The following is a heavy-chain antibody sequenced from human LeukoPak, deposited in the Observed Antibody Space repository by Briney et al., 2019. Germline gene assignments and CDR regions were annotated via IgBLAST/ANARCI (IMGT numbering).Heavy chain of an antibody. J-gene: IGHJ4*02. D-gene: IGHD2-2*02. V-gene: IGHV3-30*02. Sequence: GGSLRLSCAASGFTFSNFDIHWVRQAPGKGLEWVAFIRYDGSNKYYADSVKGRFTISRDNSKSTLYLQMNSLRAEDTAVYFCAKRPAGIEAFDYWGQGTLVTVSS. CDR2: IRYDGSNK. CDR3: AKRPAGIEAFDY. CDR1: GFTFSNFD.